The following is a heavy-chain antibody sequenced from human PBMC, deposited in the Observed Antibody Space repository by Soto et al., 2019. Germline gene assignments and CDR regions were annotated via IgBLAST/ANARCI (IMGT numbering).Heavy chain of an antibody. Sequence: QVQLLQSGAEVKKPGASVKVSCKASGYTFTSYGISWVRQAPGQGREWMGWISAYNGNTNYAQQLQARVTMTTDTSTSTAYMELRSLRSEDTAVYYCARDARHGDDAFDIWGKGTMVTVSS. CDR2: ISAYNGNT. V-gene: IGHV1-18*01. J-gene: IGHJ3*02. CDR3: ARDARHGDDAFDI. CDR1: GYTFTSYG. D-gene: IGHD3-10*01.